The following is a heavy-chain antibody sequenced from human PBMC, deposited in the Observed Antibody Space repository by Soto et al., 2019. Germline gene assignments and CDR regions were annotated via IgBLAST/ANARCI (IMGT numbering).Heavy chain of an antibody. CDR1: GFTFSSYW. V-gene: IGHV3-74*01. CDR3: ARVLRYFDWLDNYGMDV. D-gene: IGHD3-9*01. Sequence: GGSLRLSCAASGFTFSSYWMHWVRQAPGKGLVWVSRINSDGSSTSYADSVKGRFTISRDNAKNTLYLQMNSLRAEDTAVYYCARVLRYFDWLDNYGMDVWGQGTTVTVSS. CDR2: INSDGSST. J-gene: IGHJ6*02.